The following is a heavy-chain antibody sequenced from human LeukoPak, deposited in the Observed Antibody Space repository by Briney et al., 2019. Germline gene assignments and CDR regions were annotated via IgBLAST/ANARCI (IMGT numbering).Heavy chain of an antibody. CDR2: FDPEDGET. CDR1: GYTFTSYD. D-gene: IGHD4-17*01. V-gene: IGHV1-24*01. CDR3: ATANYGYWFDP. J-gene: IGHJ5*02. Sequence: ASVKVSCKASGYTFTSYDINWVRQAPGKGLEWMGGFDPEDGETIYAQKFQGRVTMTEDTSTDTAYMELSSLRSEDTAVYYCATANYGYWFDPWGQGTLVTVSS.